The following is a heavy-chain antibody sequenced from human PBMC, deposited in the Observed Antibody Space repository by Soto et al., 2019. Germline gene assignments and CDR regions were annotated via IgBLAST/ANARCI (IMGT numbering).Heavy chain of an antibody. J-gene: IGHJ4*02. Sequence: QVQLVQSGAEVKKPGASVKVSCKASGYTFTSYGISWVRQAPGQGLEWMGGISAYNGNTNYAQKLQVRVTMTTDTSTSTAYMELRSSRSDDTAVYYCARFAPRSTFWGSYPENFAYRGQGTLVTVSS. V-gene: IGHV1-18*01. D-gene: IGHD3-16*02. CDR3: ARFAPRSTFWGSYPENFAY. CDR1: GYTFTSYG. CDR2: ISAYNGNT.